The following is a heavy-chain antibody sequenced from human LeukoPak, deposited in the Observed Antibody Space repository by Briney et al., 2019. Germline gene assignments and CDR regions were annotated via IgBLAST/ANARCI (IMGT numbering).Heavy chain of an antibody. CDR3: ATDRGWRTSGYYLHYFEY. CDR1: GFTFDDYA. CDR2: ISWNSGSI. D-gene: IGHD3-3*01. J-gene: IGHJ4*02. V-gene: IGHV3-9*01. Sequence: GGSLRLSCAASGFTFDDYAMHWVRQAPGKGLEWVSGISWNSGSITYADSVKGRFTISRDNTMNSLYLQMSSLRAEDTAVYYCATDRGWRTSGYYLHYFEYWGQGTLVTYSS.